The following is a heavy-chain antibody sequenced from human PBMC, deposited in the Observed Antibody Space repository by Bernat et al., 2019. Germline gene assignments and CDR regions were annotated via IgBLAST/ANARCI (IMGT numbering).Heavy chain of an antibody. J-gene: IGHJ3*02. CDR3: AKGQTTVMAFDI. D-gene: IGHD4-17*01. CDR1: GFTFSSYA. CDR2: ISGSGGST. Sequence: EVQLLESGGDLVQPGVSLRLSCAASGFTFSSYAMSWVRQAPGKGLEWVSAISGSGGSTYYADSVKGRLTISRDNSKNTLYLQMNSLRAEDTAVYYCAKGQTTVMAFDIWGQGTMVTVSS. V-gene: IGHV3-23*01.